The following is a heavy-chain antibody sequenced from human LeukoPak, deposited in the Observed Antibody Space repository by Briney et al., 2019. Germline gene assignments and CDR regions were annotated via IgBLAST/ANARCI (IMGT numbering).Heavy chain of an antibody. CDR3: AKGPNFWLTPIAFAI. CDR1: GFTFSSYS. CDR2: ISSSSSYI. D-gene: IGHD3-3*01. Sequence: GGSLRLSCAASGFTFSSYSMNWVRQAPGKGLEWVSSISSSSSYIYYADSVKGRFTISRDNSKSTLSLHMSSLRAEDAAVYYCAKGPNFWLTPIAFAIWGQGTMVTVSS. V-gene: IGHV3-21*04. J-gene: IGHJ3*02.